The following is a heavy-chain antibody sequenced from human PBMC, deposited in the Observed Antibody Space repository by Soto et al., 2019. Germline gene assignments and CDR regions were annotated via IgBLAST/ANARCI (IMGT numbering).Heavy chain of an antibody. D-gene: IGHD4-17*01. V-gene: IGHV4-39*01. Sequence: QLQLQESGPGLVKPSETLSLTCTVSGGSISSSSYYWGWIRQPPGKGLEWIGSIYYSGSTYYNPSLKSRVTISVDTSKNQFSLKLSSVTAADTAVYYCARHWRPTVTTALDYWGQGTLVTVSS. CDR2: IYYSGST. CDR3: ARHWRPTVTTALDY. J-gene: IGHJ4*02. CDR1: GGSISSSSYY.